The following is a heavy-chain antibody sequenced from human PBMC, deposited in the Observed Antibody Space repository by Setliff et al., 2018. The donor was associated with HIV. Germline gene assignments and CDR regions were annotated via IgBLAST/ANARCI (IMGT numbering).Heavy chain of an antibody. Sequence: SETLSLTCTVSGGSISSYCWNWIRQPPGKGLEWIGYIYTSGSVNYNPSLESRATISVDTSKNQFSLKLRSVTAADTAVYYCEVAGQWGQGTLVTVSS. V-gene: IGHV4-4*09. CDR2: IYTSGSV. CDR3: EVAGQ. J-gene: IGHJ4*02. CDR1: GGSISSYC. D-gene: IGHD6-19*01.